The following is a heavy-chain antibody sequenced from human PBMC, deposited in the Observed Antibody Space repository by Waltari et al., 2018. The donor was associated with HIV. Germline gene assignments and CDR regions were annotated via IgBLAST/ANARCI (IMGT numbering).Heavy chain of an antibody. V-gene: IGHV3-30*03. J-gene: IGHJ6*02. CDR3: ARTFIRATNGMDV. CDR2: ISYDGSNK. CDR1: GFTFSNYA. Sequence: QAQLMDSGGGVVQPGRSLILSCAASGFTFSNYAMHWVRQAPGKGLEWVAVISYDGSNKYYADSVKGRFTISRDSSKNTLYLQMNSLTAQDTAVYYCARTFIRATNGMDVWGQGTTVFVSS.